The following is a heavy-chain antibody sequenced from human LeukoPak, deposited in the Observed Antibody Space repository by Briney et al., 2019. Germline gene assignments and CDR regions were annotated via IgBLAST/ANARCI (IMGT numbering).Heavy chain of an antibody. CDR3: AKVGIRGYSGYDSLYYFDY. CDR2: ISGSGGST. D-gene: IGHD5-12*01. V-gene: IGHV3-23*01. CDR1: GFTFGSYA. Sequence: GGSLRLSYAASGFTFGSYAMSWVRQAPGKGLEWVSAISGSGGSTYYADSVKGRFTISRDNSKNTLYLQMNSLRAEDTAVYYCAKVGIRGYSGYDSLYYFDYWGQGTLVTVSS. J-gene: IGHJ4*02.